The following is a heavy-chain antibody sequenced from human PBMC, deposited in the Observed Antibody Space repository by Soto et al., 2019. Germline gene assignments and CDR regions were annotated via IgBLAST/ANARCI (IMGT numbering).Heavy chain of an antibody. V-gene: IGHV3-7*03. CDR2: TKPDGSET. CDR1: GFTFSGYW. CDR3: ARDDGYRSIDY. Sequence: PGGSLRLSCVGSGFTFSGYWMSWVRQTPGKGLEWVSNTKPDGSETYYLDSVTGRFTISRDNVRNSLYLQMSSLRGDDTAVYYCARDDGYRSIDYWGQGALVTVSS. J-gene: IGHJ4*02. D-gene: IGHD5-18*01.